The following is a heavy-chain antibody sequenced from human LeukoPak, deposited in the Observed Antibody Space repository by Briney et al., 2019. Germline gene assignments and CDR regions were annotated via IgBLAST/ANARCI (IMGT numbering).Heavy chain of an antibody. V-gene: IGHV3-48*04. J-gene: IGHJ4*02. CDR3: ARFRGSSPHDY. Sequence: PGGSLRLSCAASGFTFSSYSMNWVRQAPGKGLEWVSYISSSSSTIYYADSVKGRFTISRDNAKNSLYLQMNSLRAEDTAVYYCARFRGSSPHDYWGQGTLVTVSS. CDR2: ISSSSSTI. D-gene: IGHD6-6*01. CDR1: GFTFSSYS.